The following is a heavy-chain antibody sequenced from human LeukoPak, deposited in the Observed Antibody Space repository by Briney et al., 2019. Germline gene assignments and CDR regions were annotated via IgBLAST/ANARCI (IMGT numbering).Heavy chain of an antibody. Sequence: PGGSLRLSCAASGFTFSSYVMHWVRQAPGKGLEWVAVISYDGSNKYYADSVKGRFTILRDNSKNTLHLQMNSLRAEDTAVYYCVKDPEYYYDTSGSEGVFDPWGQGTLVTVSS. J-gene: IGHJ5*02. CDR2: ISYDGSNK. V-gene: IGHV3-30*18. CDR1: GFTFSSYV. CDR3: VKDPEYYYDTSGSEGVFDP. D-gene: IGHD3-22*01.